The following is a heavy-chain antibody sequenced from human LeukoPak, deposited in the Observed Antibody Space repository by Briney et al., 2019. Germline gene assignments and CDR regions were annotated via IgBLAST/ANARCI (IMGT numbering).Heavy chain of an antibody. CDR1: GFTFSSYW. Sequence: GGSLRLSCAASGFTFSSYWMHWVRQAPGKGPVWLARINSDGFSISCADSVKGRFTISRDNAKNTLYLQMNTLRAEDTAMYYCARAVAVAGTDAWGQGTLVTVSS. CDR2: INSDGFSI. J-gene: IGHJ5*02. CDR3: ARAVAVAGTDA. V-gene: IGHV3-74*03. D-gene: IGHD6-19*01.